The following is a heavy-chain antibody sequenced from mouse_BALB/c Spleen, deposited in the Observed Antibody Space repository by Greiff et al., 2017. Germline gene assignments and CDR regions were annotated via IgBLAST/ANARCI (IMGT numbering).Heavy chain of an antibody. D-gene: IGHD1-1*01. CDR2: ISSGSSTS. J-gene: IGHJ1*01. CDR1: GFTFSSFG. Sequence: EVMLVESGGGLVQPGGSRKLSCAASGFTFSSFGMHWVRQAPEKGLEWVAYISSGSSTSYYADTVKVRFTISRDNPKNTLFLQMTSLRSEDTAMYYCARPYGSSYWYFDVWGAGTTVTVSS. V-gene: IGHV5-17*02. CDR3: ARPYGSSYWYFDV.